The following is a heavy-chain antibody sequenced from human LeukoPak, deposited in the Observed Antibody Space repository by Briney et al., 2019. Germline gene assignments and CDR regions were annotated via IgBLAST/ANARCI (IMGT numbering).Heavy chain of an antibody. CDR1: GFSFSSYA. V-gene: IGHV3-23*01. D-gene: IGHD2-21*01. CDR3: AKARMWSDDAFDI. CDR2: ISGSGAST. J-gene: IGHJ3*02. Sequence: PGGSLRLSCAASGFSFSSYAMNWVRQAPGKGLEWVSGISGSGASTYYADSVKGRFTISRDNSKNMLYLQMNTLRAEDTAVYYCAKARMWSDDAFDIWGHGTMVTVSS.